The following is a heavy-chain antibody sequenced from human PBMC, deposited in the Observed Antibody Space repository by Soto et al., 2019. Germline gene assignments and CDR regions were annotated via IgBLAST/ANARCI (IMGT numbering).Heavy chain of an antibody. CDR3: ARDRSVYCSSNSCYKFNYYYGMDV. Sequence: GASVKVSCKASGGTFSSYAISWVRQAPGQGLEWMGGIIPIFGTANYAQKFQGRVTITADESTSTAYMELSSLRSEDTAVYYCARDRSVYCSSNSCYKFNYYYGMDVWGQGTTVTVSS. V-gene: IGHV1-69*13. D-gene: IGHD2-2*02. J-gene: IGHJ6*02. CDR2: IIPIFGTA. CDR1: GGTFSSYA.